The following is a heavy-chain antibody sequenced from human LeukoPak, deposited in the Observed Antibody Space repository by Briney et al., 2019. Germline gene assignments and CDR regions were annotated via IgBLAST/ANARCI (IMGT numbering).Heavy chain of an antibody. Sequence: ASVKVSCKASGGTFSSYAISWVRQAPGQGLEWMGIINPSGGSTSYAQKFQGRVTMTRDTSTSTVYMEPSSLRSEDTAVYYCARTAGRTFDYWGQGTLVTVSS. J-gene: IGHJ4*02. CDR2: INPSGGST. CDR3: ARTAGRTFDY. D-gene: IGHD6-6*01. V-gene: IGHV1-46*01. CDR1: GGTFSSYA.